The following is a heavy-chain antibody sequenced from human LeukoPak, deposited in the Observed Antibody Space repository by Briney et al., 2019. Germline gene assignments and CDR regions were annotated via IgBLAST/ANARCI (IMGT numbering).Heavy chain of an antibody. D-gene: IGHD1-26*01. CDR1: GGSISSGDYY. CDR3: ARATAYSGSYNWFDP. Sequence: PSETLSLTCTVSGGSISSGDYYWSWIRQPPGKGLEWIGYIYYSGSTYYNPSLKSRVTISVNTSKNQFSLKLSSVTAADTAVYYCARATAYSGSYNWFDPWGQGTLVTVSS. CDR2: IYYSGST. J-gene: IGHJ5*02. V-gene: IGHV4-30-4*01.